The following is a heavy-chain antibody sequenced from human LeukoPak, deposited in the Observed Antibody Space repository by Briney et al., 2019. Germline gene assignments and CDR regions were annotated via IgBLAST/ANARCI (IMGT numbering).Heavy chain of an antibody. D-gene: IGHD6-13*01. Sequence: PGRSLRLSCAASGLTFSSYAMHWVRQAPGKGLEWVAVISYDGSNKYYADSVKGRFTISRDNSKNTLYLQMNSLRAEDTAVYYCARERSSSSWCFDYWGQGTLVTVSS. CDR1: GLTFSSYA. J-gene: IGHJ4*02. V-gene: IGHV3-30*04. CDR3: ARERSSSSWCFDY. CDR2: ISYDGSNK.